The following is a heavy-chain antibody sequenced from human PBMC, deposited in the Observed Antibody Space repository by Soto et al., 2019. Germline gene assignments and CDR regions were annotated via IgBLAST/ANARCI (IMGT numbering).Heavy chain of an antibody. J-gene: IGHJ4*02. CDR1: GFTFSDYY. CDR3: AREMTTVTTWFDC. Sequence: GGSLRLSCAASGFTFSDYYMSWIRQAPGKGLEWVSYISSSGSTIYYADSVKGRFTISRDNAKNSLYLQMNSLRAEDTAVYYCAREMTTVTTWFDCWGQGTLVTVSS. D-gene: IGHD4-17*01. V-gene: IGHV3-11*01. CDR2: ISSSGSTI.